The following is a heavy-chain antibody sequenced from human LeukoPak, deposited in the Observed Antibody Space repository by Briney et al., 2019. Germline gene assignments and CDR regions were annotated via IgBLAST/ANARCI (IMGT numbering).Heavy chain of an antibody. CDR3: AREDVVLVDAVRYYYYGMDV. D-gene: IGHD2-8*01. J-gene: IGHJ6*02. CDR1: GYNFISYY. Sequence: ASVKVSCKASGYNFISYYMHWVRQAPGQGLEWLGIINPSGGSTSYAQKFQDRVTMTRDTSTSTVYMELSSLKSEDTAVYYCAREDVVLVDAVRYYYYGMDVWGQGTTVTVSS. CDR2: INPSGGST. V-gene: IGHV1-46*01.